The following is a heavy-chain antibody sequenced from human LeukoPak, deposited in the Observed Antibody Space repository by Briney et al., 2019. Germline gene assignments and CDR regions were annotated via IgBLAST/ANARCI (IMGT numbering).Heavy chain of an antibody. V-gene: IGHV4-34*01. CDR3: ARMRYYDYVWGSYRATFNPYYFDY. CDR1: GGSFSGYY. CDR2: INHSGST. J-gene: IGHJ4*02. Sequence: PSETLSLTCAVYGGSFSGYYWSWIRQPPGKGLEWTGEINHSGSTNYNPSLKSRVTISVDTSKNQFSLKLSSVTAADTAVYYCARMRYYDYVWGSYRATFNPYYFDYWGQGTLVTVSS. D-gene: IGHD3-16*02.